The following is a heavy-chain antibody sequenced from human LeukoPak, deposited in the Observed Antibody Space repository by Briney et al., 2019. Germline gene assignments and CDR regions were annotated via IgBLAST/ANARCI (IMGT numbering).Heavy chain of an antibody. J-gene: IGHJ3*02. V-gene: IGHV3-23*01. CDR2: INGSGAGS. CDR3: AKDLGSSDAFDI. Sequence: GGSLRLSCEASGFTFGSYGMSWVRQAPGKGLEWVSAINGSGAGSYIADSVKGRFSISRDNSKNTLYLQMNSLRAEDTAVYYCAKDLGSSDAFDIWGQGTMVTVSS. CDR1: GFTFGSYG. D-gene: IGHD1-26*01.